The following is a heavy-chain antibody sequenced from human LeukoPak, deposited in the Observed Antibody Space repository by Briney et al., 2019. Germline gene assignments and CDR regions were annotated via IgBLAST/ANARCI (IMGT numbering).Heavy chain of an antibody. CDR2: INPNSGGT. CDR1: GYTFTGYY. CDR3: ARGILDYYYGMDV. Sequence: GASVKVSCKASGYTFTGYYMHWVRQAPGQGLEWMGWINPNSGGTNYAQKFQGRVSMTRDTSISTAYMELSRLRSDDTAVYYCARGILDYYYGMDVWGQGTTVTVSS. J-gene: IGHJ6*02. V-gene: IGHV1-2*02.